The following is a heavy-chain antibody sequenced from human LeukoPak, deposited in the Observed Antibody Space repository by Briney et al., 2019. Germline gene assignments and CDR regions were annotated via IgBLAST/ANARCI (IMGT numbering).Heavy chain of an antibody. V-gene: IGHV1-2*06. J-gene: IGHJ4*02. Sequence: ASVKVSCKASGFTFTDYYLHWVRQAPGQGLEWMGRIILNGGATSYAQKFQGRVTLTRDTSISTAYMELIRQTSDDTAVYYCATDGGNHNFDYWGQGTLVTVSS. D-gene: IGHD1-14*01. CDR1: GFTFTDYY. CDR3: ATDGGNHNFDY. CDR2: IILNGGAT.